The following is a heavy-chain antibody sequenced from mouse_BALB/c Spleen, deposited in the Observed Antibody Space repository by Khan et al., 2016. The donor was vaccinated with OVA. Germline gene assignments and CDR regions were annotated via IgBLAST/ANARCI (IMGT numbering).Heavy chain of an antibody. Sequence: QVQLKQSGAELAKPGASVKMSCKASGYTFTSYWMHWVKQRPGQGLEWIGYINPSTGYTEYNQKFKDKATLTADKSSSTAYMQLSSLTSEDSAVYYCARSGGTLLEYFDYWGQGTTLTVSS. CDR2: INPSTGYT. V-gene: IGHV1-7*01. D-gene: IGHD1-1*02. J-gene: IGHJ2*01. CDR3: ARSGGTLLEYFDY. CDR1: GYTFTSYW.